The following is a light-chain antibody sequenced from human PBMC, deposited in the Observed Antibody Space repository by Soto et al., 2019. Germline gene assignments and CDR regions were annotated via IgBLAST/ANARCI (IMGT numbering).Light chain of an antibody. CDR3: QQFNRYPFT. J-gene: IGKJ3*01. Sequence: DVQLTQSPSILSASVGDRVTITCRASQGISSYLAWYQQKPGKAPNLLIYAASTLQSGVPSRFSGSGSGTEFTLTVSSLQPEDSATYYCQQFNRYPFTFGPGTKVDIK. CDR1: QGISSY. CDR2: AAS. V-gene: IGKV1-9*01.